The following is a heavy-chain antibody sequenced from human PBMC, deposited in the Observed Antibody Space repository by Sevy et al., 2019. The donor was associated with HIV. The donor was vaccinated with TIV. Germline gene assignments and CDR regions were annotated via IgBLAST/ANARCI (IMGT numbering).Heavy chain of an antibody. CDR1: GFTFNSYA. Sequence: GGSLRLSCAASGFTFNSYAMTWVRQAPGKGLEWVATVIDNGGSTYYADSVKGRFTISRDNSKNTLYLQMNSLRAEDTAVYYCAKDPDNNWFDPWGQGTLVTVSS. CDR2: VIDNGGST. CDR3: AKDPDNNWFDP. J-gene: IGHJ5*02. V-gene: IGHV3-23*01. D-gene: IGHD3-9*01.